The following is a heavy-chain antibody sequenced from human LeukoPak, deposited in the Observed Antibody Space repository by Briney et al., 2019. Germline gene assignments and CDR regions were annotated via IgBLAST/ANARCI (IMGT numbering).Heavy chain of an antibody. D-gene: IGHD4-17*01. J-gene: IGHJ6*02. V-gene: IGHV3-33*08. CDR1: GFTFSTYG. Sequence: GGSLRLSCAASGFTFSTYGMHWVRQAPGKGLEWVALIWYDRSSKYYANSVKGRFTISRDNAKKTLYLQMDSLRDEDTAVYYCARDTVTKQEAYGMDVWGQGTTVTVSS. CDR3: ARDTVTKQEAYGMDV. CDR2: IWYDRSSK.